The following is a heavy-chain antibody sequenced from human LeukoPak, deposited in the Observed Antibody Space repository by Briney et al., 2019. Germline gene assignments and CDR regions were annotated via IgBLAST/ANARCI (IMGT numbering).Heavy chain of an antibody. Sequence: SEALSLTCTVSGGSISGYYWSWIRQPPGKGLEWIGYIYYGGTTNYNPSLKSRLTISVDTSKNQFSLNLSSVTAADTAVYYCARLGSSGWSQFDYWGQGTLVTVSS. CDR2: IYYGGTT. V-gene: IGHV4-59*08. J-gene: IGHJ4*02. CDR1: GGSISGYY. D-gene: IGHD6-19*01. CDR3: ARLGSSGWSQFDY.